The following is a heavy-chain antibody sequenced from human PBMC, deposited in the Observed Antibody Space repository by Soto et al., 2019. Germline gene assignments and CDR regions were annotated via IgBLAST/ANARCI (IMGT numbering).Heavy chain of an antibody. D-gene: IGHD3-22*01. CDR2: ISRSGRGSA. J-gene: IGHJ4*02. V-gene: IGHV3-23*01. Sequence: GGSLRLSCAASGFTFNSYVMTWVRRAPGEGLEWVSSISRSGRGSAYYADSVKGRFTISRDNSENTLFLQMNNLRDEDTALYYCARGRYLDSSDYWVANLPFDHWGLGTLVTVSS. CDR3: ARGRYLDSSDYWVANLPFDH. CDR1: GFTFNSYV.